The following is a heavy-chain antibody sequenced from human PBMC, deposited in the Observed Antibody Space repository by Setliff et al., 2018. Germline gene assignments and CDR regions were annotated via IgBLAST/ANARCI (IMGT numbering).Heavy chain of an antibody. CDR1: GGSFSGYY. D-gene: IGHD6-19*01. CDR3: AREGGGSGWTPDS. Sequence: PSETLSLTCAVYGGSFSGYYWSWIRQPPGKGLEWIGSIYYSGSTYYNPSFQSRVTMSVDRSKNQFSLNLRAMTAADTAVYYCAREGGGSGWTPDSWGQGTLVTVSS. V-gene: IGHV4-34*11. J-gene: IGHJ4*02. CDR2: IYYSGST.